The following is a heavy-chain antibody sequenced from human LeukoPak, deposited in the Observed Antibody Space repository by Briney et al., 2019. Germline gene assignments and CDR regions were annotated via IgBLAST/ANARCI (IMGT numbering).Heavy chain of an antibody. D-gene: IGHD3-3*01. CDR2: MNPNSGNT. CDR1: GYTFTSYD. CDR3: ARVDFGVVIGDSAHFDY. Sequence: GASVKVSCKASGYTFTSYDINWGRQATGQGLEWRGWMNPNSGNTGYAQKFQGRVNMTRNTSISTADIELSSLRSEDTAVYYCARVDFGVVIGDSAHFDYWGQGTLVTVSS. V-gene: IGHV1-8*01. J-gene: IGHJ4*02.